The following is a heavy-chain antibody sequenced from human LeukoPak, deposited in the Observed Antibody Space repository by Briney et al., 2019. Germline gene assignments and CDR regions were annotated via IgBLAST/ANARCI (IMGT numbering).Heavy chain of an antibody. D-gene: IGHD3-22*01. CDR1: GYIFTSYW. V-gene: IGHV5-51*01. CDR3: ATRSSGYQYYFDY. CDR2: IYHGDSDT. J-gene: IGHJ4*02. Sequence: GGSLKISCKGSGYIFTSYWIGWGRQLAGKGLEGMGIIYHGDSDTRYSPSFQGQVTISADKSISTAYLQWSSLKASDTAMYYCATRSSGYQYYFDYWGQGTLVTVSS.